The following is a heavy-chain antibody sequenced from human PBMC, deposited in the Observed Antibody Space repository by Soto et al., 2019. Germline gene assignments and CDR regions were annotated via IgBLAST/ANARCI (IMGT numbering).Heavy chain of an antibody. D-gene: IGHD6-13*01. CDR2: INHSGST. CDR1: GGSFSSYY. CDR3: ARYYEPYSSSWFNFDY. Sequence: NPSETLSLTCAVYGGSFSSYYWSWIRQPPGKGMEWVGEINHSGSTNYNPSLKSRVTISVDTSKNQFSLKLSSVTAADTAVYYCARYYEPYSSSWFNFDYWGQGTLVTVSS. J-gene: IGHJ4*02. V-gene: IGHV4-34*01.